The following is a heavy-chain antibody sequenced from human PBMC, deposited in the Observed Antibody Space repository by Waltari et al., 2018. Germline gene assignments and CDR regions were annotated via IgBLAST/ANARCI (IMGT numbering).Heavy chain of an antibody. CDR3: ARVPYGTYYYGSGSYRRSYYYYMDV. J-gene: IGHJ6*03. Sequence: QVQLQQWGAGLLKPSETLSLTCAVYGGSFSGYYWSWIRQPPGKGLEWIGEINHSGSTNSNPSLKSRVTISVDTSKNQFSLKLSSVTAADTAVYYCARVPYGTYYYGSGSYRRSYYYYMDVWGKGTTVTVSS. V-gene: IGHV4-34*01. CDR2: INHSGST. D-gene: IGHD3-10*01. CDR1: GGSFSGYY.